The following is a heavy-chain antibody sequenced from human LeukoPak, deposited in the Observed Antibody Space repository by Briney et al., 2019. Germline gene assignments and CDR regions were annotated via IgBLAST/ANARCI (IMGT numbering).Heavy chain of an antibody. V-gene: IGHV5-51*01. CDR2: IYPGDSDT. CDR1: GYSFTSYW. J-gene: IGHJ3*02. D-gene: IGHD3-3*01. Sequence: GESLKISCKSSGYSFTSYWIGWVRQMPGKGLEWMVFIYPGDSDTRYSPSFQGQVTISADKSISTAYLQWSSLKTSDTAIYYCARPRDDFWSGYYWADAFDIWGQGTMVTVSS. CDR3: ARPRDDFWSGYYWADAFDI.